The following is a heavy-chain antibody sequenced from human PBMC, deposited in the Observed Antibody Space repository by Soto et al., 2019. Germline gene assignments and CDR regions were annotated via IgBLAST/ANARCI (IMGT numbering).Heavy chain of an antibody. Sequence: ASVKVSCKASGYTFTSYGISWVRQAPGQGLEWMGWISAYNGNTNYAQKLQDRVTMTTDTSTSTAYMELRSLRSDDTAVYYCARDPYYGSGSYHYYMDVWGKGTTVTVSS. CDR2: ISAYNGNT. CDR1: GYTFTSYG. D-gene: IGHD3-10*01. V-gene: IGHV1-18*01. CDR3: ARDPYYGSGSYHYYMDV. J-gene: IGHJ6*03.